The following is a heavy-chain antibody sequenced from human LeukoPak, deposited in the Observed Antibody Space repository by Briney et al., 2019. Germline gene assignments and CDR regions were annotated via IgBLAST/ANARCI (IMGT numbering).Heavy chain of an antibody. Sequence: ASVKVSCKASGYTFTSYYMHWVRQAPGQGLEWMGWINPNSGGTNYAQNFQGRVTMTRDTSISTAYMELSRLSSDDTAVYYCARVLTGPYCSSTGCYRAFDIWGQGTMVTVSS. J-gene: IGHJ3*02. CDR1: GYTFTSYY. CDR2: INPNSGGT. CDR3: ARVLTGPYCSSTGCYRAFDI. D-gene: IGHD2-2*01. V-gene: IGHV1-2*02.